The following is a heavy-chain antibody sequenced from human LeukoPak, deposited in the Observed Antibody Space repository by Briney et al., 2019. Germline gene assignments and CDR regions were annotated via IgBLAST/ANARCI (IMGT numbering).Heavy chain of an antibody. D-gene: IGHD2-8*02. CDR3: ARDLLLMDTPGDDFDH. V-gene: IGHV3-74*03. CDR1: GFTFSWYW. CDR2: ITPDGRDA. Sequence: PGGSLRLSCAASGFTFSWYWMHWVRHGPGKELVWVSRITPDGRDATYADSVRGRFTISRDNARNTLFLQMNSLRAEDTGVYFCARDLLLMDTPGDDFDHWGQGTLVSVSS. J-gene: IGHJ4*02.